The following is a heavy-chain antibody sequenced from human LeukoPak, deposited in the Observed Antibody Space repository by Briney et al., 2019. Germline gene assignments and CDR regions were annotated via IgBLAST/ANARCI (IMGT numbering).Heavy chain of an antibody. CDR1: GYTFTSYD. CDR3: ARGGSSCPRGAGYYYYMDV. Sequence: GASVKVSCKASGYTFTSYDINWVRQATGQGLEWMGWMNPNSGNTGYAQKFQRRVTMTRNTSISTAYMELSSLRSEDTAVYYCARGGSSCPRGAGYYYYMDVWGKGTTVTVSS. V-gene: IGHV1-8*01. D-gene: IGHD6-13*01. CDR2: MNPNSGNT. J-gene: IGHJ6*03.